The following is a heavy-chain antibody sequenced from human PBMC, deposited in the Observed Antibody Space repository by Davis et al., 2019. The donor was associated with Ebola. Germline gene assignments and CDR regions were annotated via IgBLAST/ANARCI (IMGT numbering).Heavy chain of an antibody. CDR2: ISGSGGST. D-gene: IGHD3-16*01. J-gene: IGHJ4*02. CDR1: GFTFSSYA. Sequence: GESLKISCAASGFTFSSYAMSWVRQAPGKGLEWVSAISGSGGSTYYADSVKGRFTISRDNSKNTVYLQMNSLRAEDTAMYYCARDGGGLGYWGQGTLVTVSS. CDR3: ARDGGGLGY. V-gene: IGHV3-23*01.